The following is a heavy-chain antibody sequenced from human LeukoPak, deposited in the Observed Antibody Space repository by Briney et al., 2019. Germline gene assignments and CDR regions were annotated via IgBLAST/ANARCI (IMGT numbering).Heavy chain of an antibody. CDR3: ARGYSSLKNFDY. D-gene: IGHD6-13*01. Sequence: GASVKVSCKASGYTFTSYAMNWVRQAPGQGLEWMGGIIPIFGTANYAQKFQGRVTITADESTSTAYMELSSLRSEDTAVYYCARGYSSLKNFDYWGQGTLVTVSS. J-gene: IGHJ4*02. CDR1: GYTFTSYA. V-gene: IGHV1-69*13. CDR2: IIPIFGTA.